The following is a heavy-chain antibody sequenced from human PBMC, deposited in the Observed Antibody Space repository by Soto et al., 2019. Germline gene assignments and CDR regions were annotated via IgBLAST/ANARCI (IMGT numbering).Heavy chain of an antibody. J-gene: IGHJ5*02. V-gene: IGHV3-30*18. CDR1: GFTFSSYG. Sequence: QVQLVESGGGVVQPGRSLRLSCAASGFTFSSYGMHWVRQAPGKGLEWVAVISYDGSNKYYADSVKGRFTISRDNSKNTRYLQMNSLRAEDTAVYYCAKGDNWFDPWGQGTLVTVSS. CDR2: ISYDGSNK. CDR3: AKGDNWFDP.